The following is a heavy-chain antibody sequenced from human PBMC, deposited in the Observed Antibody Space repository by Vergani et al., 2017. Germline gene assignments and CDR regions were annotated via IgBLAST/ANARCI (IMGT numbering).Heavy chain of an antibody. CDR3: AKIAPACSSTSCKPTGALDY. CDR1: GYTFSSYA. V-gene: IGHV3-23*04. D-gene: IGHD2-2*01. J-gene: IGHJ4*02. CDR2: ISGSGGST. Sequence: VQLVQSGAEVKKPGASVKVSCKASGYTFSSYAMSWVRQAPGKGLEWVSAISGSGGSTYYADSVKGRFTISRDNSKNTLYLQMNSLRAEDTAVYYCAKIAPACSSTSCKPTGALDYWGQGTLVTVSS.